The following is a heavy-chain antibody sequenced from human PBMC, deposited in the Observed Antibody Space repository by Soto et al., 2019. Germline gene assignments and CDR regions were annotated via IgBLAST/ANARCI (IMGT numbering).Heavy chain of an antibody. J-gene: IGHJ6*02. V-gene: IGHV3-48*03. D-gene: IGHD1-26*01. CDR3: ARDEWEENYYYGMDV. CDR1: GFTFSSYE. Sequence: TGGSLRLSCAASGFTFSSYEMNWVRQAPGKGLEWVSYISSSGSTIYYADSVKGRFTISRDNAKNSLYLQMNSLRAEDTAVYYCARDEWEENYYYGMDVWGQGTTVTVSS. CDR2: ISSSGSTI.